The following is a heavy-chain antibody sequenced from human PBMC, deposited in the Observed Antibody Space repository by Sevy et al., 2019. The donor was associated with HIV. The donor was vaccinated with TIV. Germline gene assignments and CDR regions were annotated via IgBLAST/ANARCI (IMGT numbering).Heavy chain of an antibody. V-gene: IGHV3-15*01. J-gene: IGHJ3*02. Sequence: GGSLRLSCAASGFTFSNAWMSWVRQAPGKGLEWVGRIKSKTDGGTTDYAAPVKGRFTISRDDSKNTLYLQMNSLKTADTAMYYCTTDPISSGYYLSAFDIWGQGTMVTVSS. D-gene: IGHD3-22*01. CDR2: IKSKTDGGTT. CDR1: GFTFSNAW. CDR3: TTDPISSGYYLSAFDI.